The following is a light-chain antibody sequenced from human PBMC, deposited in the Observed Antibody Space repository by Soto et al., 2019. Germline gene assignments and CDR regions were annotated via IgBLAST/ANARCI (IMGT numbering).Light chain of an antibody. Sequence: QSALTQPASVSGSPGQSSTISCTGTSSDVGSYNLVSWYQQHPGKAAKLMIYEVSKRPSGVSNRFSGSKSGNTASLTISGLQAEDEADYYCCSYAGSSTYVFGTGTRSPS. CDR1: SSDVGSYNL. CDR2: EVS. J-gene: IGLJ1*01. CDR3: CSYAGSSTYV. V-gene: IGLV2-23*02.